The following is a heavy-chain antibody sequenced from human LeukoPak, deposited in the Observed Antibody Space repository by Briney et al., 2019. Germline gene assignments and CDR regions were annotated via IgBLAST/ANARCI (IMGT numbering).Heavy chain of an antibody. CDR1: GGTFSSYA. D-gene: IGHD2-2*01. J-gene: IGHJ4*02. CDR3: ARPTAARVGYCSSTSCYGLGY. V-gene: IGHV1-69*04. CDR2: IIPILGIA. Sequence: SVKVSRKASGGTFSSYAISWVRQAPGQGLEWMGRIIPILGIANYAQKFQGRVTITADKSTSTAYMELSSLRSEDTAVYYCARPTAARVGYCSSTSCYGLGYWGQGTLVTVSS.